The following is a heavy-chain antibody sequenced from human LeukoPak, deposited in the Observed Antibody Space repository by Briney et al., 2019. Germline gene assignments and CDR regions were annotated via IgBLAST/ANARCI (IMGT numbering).Heavy chain of an antibody. CDR2: IYENGGTT. J-gene: IGHJ4*02. CDR1: GFTFRSHA. Sequence: GGSLRLSCVGSGFTFRSHAMSWVRQAPEKGLGFVSGIYENGGTTYYADSVKGRFSISRDNSKNTLYLQMDSLRGEDTAVYYCAKDFRIGYSAHFDYWGQGALVTVSS. V-gene: IGHV3-23*01. D-gene: IGHD2-21*01. CDR3: AKDFRIGYSAHFDY.